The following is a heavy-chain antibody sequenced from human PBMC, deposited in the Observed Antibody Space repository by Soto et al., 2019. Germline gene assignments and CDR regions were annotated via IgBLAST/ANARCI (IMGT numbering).Heavy chain of an antibody. CDR2: VHYSGVT. D-gene: IGHD3-16*01. V-gene: IGHV4-59*02. CDR3: ARATAESYDDRGKGMRYLDS. CDR1: GGSVNGYY. J-gene: IGHJ4*02. Sequence: SETLSLTCTVSGGSVNGYYWSWIRQPPGKGLEWIGYVHYSGVTHYNPSLQSRVTMSIDTSNNRFSLRLNSVTAPDTAVYYCARATAESYDDRGKGMRYLDSWGQGALVTVSS.